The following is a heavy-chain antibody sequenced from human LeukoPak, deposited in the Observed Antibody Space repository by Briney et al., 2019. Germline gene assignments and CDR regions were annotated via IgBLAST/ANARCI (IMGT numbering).Heavy chain of an antibody. CDR3: ARLGSQLWRYFDC. D-gene: IGHD5-18*01. CDR2: IFYSGVT. J-gene: IGHJ4*02. V-gene: IGHV4-59*01. CDR1: GGSMMNYY. Sequence: SETLSLTCTMSGGSMMNYYWGWIRQTPGKGLESLGYIFYSGVTDYNPSLKSRLTISIDTSKSQFSLNLNSVTAADTAVYYCARLGSQLWRYFDCWGQGTLVTVSS.